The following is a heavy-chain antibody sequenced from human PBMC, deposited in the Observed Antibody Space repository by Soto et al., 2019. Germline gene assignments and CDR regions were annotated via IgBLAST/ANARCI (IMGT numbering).Heavy chain of an antibody. CDR1: GYTFTSSG. Sequence: QVQLVQSGAEVKKPGASVKVSCKASGYTFTSSGISWVRQAPGQGLEWMGWISAYNSNTNYAQKLQGRVTMTTDTSTSTAYRELRSLRSDDTAVYYCARVLDCGGDCYPSYFDYWGQGTLVTVSS. CDR2: ISAYNSNT. J-gene: IGHJ4*02. CDR3: ARVLDCGGDCYPSYFDY. D-gene: IGHD2-21*02. V-gene: IGHV1-18*01.